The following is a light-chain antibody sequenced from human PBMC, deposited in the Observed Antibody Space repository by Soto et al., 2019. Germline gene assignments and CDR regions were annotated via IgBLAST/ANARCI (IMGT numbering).Light chain of an antibody. CDR3: GVWDRSLTTYV. CDR1: GSNVETYS. CDR2: DST. V-gene: IGLV1-51*01. J-gene: IGLJ1*01. Sequence: QSVLTQPPSVSAAPGQKVTISCSGSGSNVETYSVSWYQHLPGTAPKLLIYDSTTRPSGIPDRFSGSKSGTSATLGITGLQTGDEAEYYCGVWDRSLTTYVFGPRTKVTVL.